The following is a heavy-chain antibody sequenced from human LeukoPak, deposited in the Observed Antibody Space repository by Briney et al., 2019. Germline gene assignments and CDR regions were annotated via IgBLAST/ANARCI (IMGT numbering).Heavy chain of an antibody. D-gene: IGHD4-17*01. CDR3: ARDVHGDYGSGWFDP. Sequence: SVKVSCKTSGGTFNNSAISWVRQAPGQGLEWLGGIMPLFGTAGYAQKFQGRVTITNDESTRTVYLELTSLTSDDTAVYYCARDVHGDYGSGWFDPWGQGTLVSVSS. V-gene: IGHV1-69*05. J-gene: IGHJ5*02. CDR2: IMPLFGTA. CDR1: GGTFNNSA.